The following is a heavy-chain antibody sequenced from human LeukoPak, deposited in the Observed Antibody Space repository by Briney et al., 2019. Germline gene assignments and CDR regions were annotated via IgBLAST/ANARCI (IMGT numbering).Heavy chain of an antibody. CDR1: GFTFSSYW. Sequence: GGSLRLSCAASGFTFSSYWMSWVRQAPGKGLEWVANIKQDGSEKYYVDSVKGRFTISRDNAKNSLYLQMNSLRAEDTAVYYCAREWKSGLLWFGAPRPLDYWGQGTLVTVSS. J-gene: IGHJ4*02. D-gene: IGHD3-10*01. CDR3: AREWKSGLLWFGAPRPLDY. CDR2: IKQDGSEK. V-gene: IGHV3-7*01.